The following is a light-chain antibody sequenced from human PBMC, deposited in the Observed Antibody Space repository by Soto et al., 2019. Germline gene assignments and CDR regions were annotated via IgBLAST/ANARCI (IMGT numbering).Light chain of an antibody. CDR3: QQRNTWPPIT. Sequence: EIAMTQSPATLSVSPGERATLSCRASQNILSNLAWYQQKPGQAPRLLIYGASNRATGIPSRFSGSGSGTEFTLTISSLEPEDFALYYCQQRNTWPPITFGQVTRLEIK. CDR1: QNILSN. J-gene: IGKJ5*01. V-gene: IGKV3-15*01. CDR2: GAS.